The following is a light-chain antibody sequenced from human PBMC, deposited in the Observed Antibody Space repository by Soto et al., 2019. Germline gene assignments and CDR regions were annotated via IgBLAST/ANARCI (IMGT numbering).Light chain of an antibody. J-gene: IGKJ1*01. CDR3: QQYHNLVT. Sequence: DIQMTQSPSTLSASVGDRVIITCRASQSISSWLAWYQQKPGKAPKLLIYDASSLESGVPSRFNGSGSGTEFSLTISSLQPDDFATYYCQQYHNLVTFGQGTKVDIK. CDR2: DAS. V-gene: IGKV1-5*01. CDR1: QSISSW.